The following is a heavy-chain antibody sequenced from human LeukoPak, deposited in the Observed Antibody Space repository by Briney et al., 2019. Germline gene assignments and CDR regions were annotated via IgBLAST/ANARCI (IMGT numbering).Heavy chain of an antibody. Sequence: SETLSLTCTVSGGSIRSYYWGWIRQPPGKGLEWIGSIYYSGSTYYNPSLKSRVTISVDTSKNQFSLKLSSVTAADTAVYYCARDGDYYDSSGYHRTIDYWGQGTLVTVSS. V-gene: IGHV4-39*07. CDR3: ARDGDYYDSSGYHRTIDY. D-gene: IGHD3-22*01. CDR1: GGSIRSYY. CDR2: IYYSGST. J-gene: IGHJ4*02.